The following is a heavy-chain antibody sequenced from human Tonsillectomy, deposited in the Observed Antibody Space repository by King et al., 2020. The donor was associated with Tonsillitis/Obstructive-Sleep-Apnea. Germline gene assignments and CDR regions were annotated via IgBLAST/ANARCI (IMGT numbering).Heavy chain of an antibody. Sequence: QLQESGPGLVKPSETLSLTCTVSGGSISSYYWSWIRQPPGKGLEWIGYIYYSGSTNYNPSLKSRVTISVDTSKNQFSLKLSSVTAADTAVYYCARYLGILGGDNWFDPWGQGTLVTVSS. CDR1: GGSISSYY. J-gene: IGHJ5*02. V-gene: IGHV4-59*01. CDR3: ARYLGILGGDNWFDP. CDR2: IYYSGST. D-gene: IGHD7-27*01.